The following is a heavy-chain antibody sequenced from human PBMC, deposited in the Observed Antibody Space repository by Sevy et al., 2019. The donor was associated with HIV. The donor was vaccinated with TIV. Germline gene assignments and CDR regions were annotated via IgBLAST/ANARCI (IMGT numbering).Heavy chain of an antibody. J-gene: IGHJ6*02. D-gene: IGHD3-10*01. CDR2: FSQIGTT. CDR3: ARIGLVRGPRPYGLDV. V-gene: IGHV4-34*01. Sequence: SETLSLTCAVYGGSLSGYYWSWVRQSPGGGWGWFGEFSQIGTTTYNPSLKSRASISVDTSKNQFSLKLRSVTAADTATFYCARIGLVRGPRPYGLDVWGQGTTVTVSS. CDR1: GGSLSGYY.